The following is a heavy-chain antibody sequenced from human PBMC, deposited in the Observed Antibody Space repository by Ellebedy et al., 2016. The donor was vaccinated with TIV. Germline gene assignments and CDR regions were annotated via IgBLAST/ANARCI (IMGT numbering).Heavy chain of an antibody. CDR1: GGSFSGYY. J-gene: IGHJ5*02. CDR3: ARLGWENWFDP. D-gene: IGHD1-26*01. CDR2: INHSGST. Sequence: GSLRLSCAVYGGSFSGYYWSWIRQPPGKGLEWIGEINHSGSTNYNPSLKSRVTVSVDTSKNQFSMRLRSVTAADTAVYYCARLGWENWFDPWGQGTLVTVSS. V-gene: IGHV4-34*01.